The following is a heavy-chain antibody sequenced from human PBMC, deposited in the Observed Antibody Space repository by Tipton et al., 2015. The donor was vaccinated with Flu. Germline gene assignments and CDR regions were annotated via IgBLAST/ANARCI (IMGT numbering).Heavy chain of an antibody. D-gene: IGHD3-9*01. V-gene: IGHV4-59*01. J-gene: IGHJ6*02. CDR1: GGSISSYY. CDR2: IYYSGST. Sequence: TLSLTCTVSGGSISSYYWSWIRQPPGKGLEWIGYIYYSGSTNYNPSLKSGVTISVDTYKNQFSLKLSSVTAADTAVYYCARVQGEYDILTGYLFYGMDVWGQGTTVTVS. CDR3: ARVQGEYDILTGYLFYGMDV.